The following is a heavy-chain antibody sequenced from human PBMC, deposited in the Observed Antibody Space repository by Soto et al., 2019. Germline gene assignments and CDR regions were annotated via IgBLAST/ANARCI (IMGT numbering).Heavy chain of an antibody. Sequence: QVQLVQSGAEVKKPGASVKVSCKASGYTFTSYAMHWVRQAPGQRLEWMGWINAGNGNTKYSQKFQGRVTITRHTSASTAYMELSSLRSEDTAVYYCARSSFDGDLGIVDIWGQGTMVTVSS. D-gene: IGHD4-17*01. CDR2: INAGNGNT. J-gene: IGHJ3*02. CDR3: ARSSFDGDLGIVDI. V-gene: IGHV1-3*01. CDR1: GYTFTSYA.